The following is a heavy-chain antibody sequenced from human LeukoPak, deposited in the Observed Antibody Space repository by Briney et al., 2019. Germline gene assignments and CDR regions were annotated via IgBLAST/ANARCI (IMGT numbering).Heavy chain of an antibody. D-gene: IGHD3-3*02. Sequence: GGSLRLSCAASGFTVSTKYMNWVRQAPGKGLEWASIIYSGATTYYADSVKGRFTISRDTSKNTLSLQMNSLRAEDTAVYFCARVGDHFHWNLDLWGRGTLVSVSS. V-gene: IGHV3-53*01. J-gene: IGHJ2*01. CDR1: GFTVSTKY. CDR3: ARVGDHFHWNLDL. CDR2: IYSGATT.